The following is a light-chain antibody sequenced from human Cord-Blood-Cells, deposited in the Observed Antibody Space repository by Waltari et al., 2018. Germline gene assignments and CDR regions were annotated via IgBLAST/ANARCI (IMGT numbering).Light chain of an antibody. Sequence: QLVLTQSPSASASLGASVKFTCTLSSRHSSHAIAWHQQQTGKGPRYVVKLRRGGSHGKGDGIPDRFSGAGSEAERYLTISSLQSEDEADYYCQTWGTGIQVFGGGTKLTVL. V-gene: IGLV4-69*01. CDR1: SRHSSHA. J-gene: IGLJ3*02. CDR3: QTWGTGIQV. CDR2: LRRGGSH.